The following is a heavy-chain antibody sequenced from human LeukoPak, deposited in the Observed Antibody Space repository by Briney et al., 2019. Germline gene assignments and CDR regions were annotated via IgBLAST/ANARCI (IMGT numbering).Heavy chain of an antibody. CDR3: ARRPYGSGSYTFDY. V-gene: IGHV1-18*01. D-gene: IGHD3-10*01. Sequence: ASVKVSCKASGYTFTSYGISWVRQAPGQGLEWMGWISAYNGNTNYAQKLQGRVTMTTDTSTSTAYMELRSLRSDDTAVYYCARRPYGSGSYTFDYWGQGTLVTVCS. CDR2: ISAYNGNT. CDR1: GYTFTSYG. J-gene: IGHJ4*02.